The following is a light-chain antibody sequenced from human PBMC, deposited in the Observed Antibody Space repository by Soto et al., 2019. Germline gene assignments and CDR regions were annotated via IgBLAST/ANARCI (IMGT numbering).Light chain of an antibody. V-gene: IGKV3-15*01. CDR1: QSVGNN. CDR3: QQCNNWPLT. J-gene: IGKJ4*01. CDR2: GAS. Sequence: EIVRTQSPATLSLSPGERATLSCRASQSVGNNLAWYRQKPGQAPRLLIYGASTRATGIPARFSGSGSGTEFTLTISSLQSEDFAVYYCQQCNNWPLTFGGGTKVDI.